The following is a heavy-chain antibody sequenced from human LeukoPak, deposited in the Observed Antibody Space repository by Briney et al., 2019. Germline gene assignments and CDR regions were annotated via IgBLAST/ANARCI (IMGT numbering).Heavy chain of an antibody. CDR1: GFTFSSYG. V-gene: IGHV3-30*18. CDR2: ISYDGSNK. J-gene: IGHJ4*02. CDR3: AKSGYSGYDSGIDY. D-gene: IGHD5-12*01. Sequence: PGRSLRLSCAASGFTFSSYGMHWVRQAPGKGLEWVAVISYDGSNKYYADSVKGRFTISRDNSKNTLYLQVNSLRAEDTAVYYCAKSGYSGYDSGIDYWGEGTLVTVSS.